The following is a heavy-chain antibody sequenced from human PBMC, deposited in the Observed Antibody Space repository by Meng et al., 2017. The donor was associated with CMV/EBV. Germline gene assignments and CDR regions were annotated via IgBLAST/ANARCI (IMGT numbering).Heavy chain of an antibody. Sequence: ASVKVSCKASGYTFTSYGISWVRQAPGQGLEWMGWISAYNGNTNYARKLQGRVTMTTDTSTSTAYMELRSLRSDDTAVYYCARGAPIFGVVIAWRGYYGMDVWGQGTTVTVSS. CDR2: ISAYNGNT. CDR3: ARGAPIFGVVIAWRGYYGMDV. J-gene: IGHJ6*02. V-gene: IGHV1-18*01. CDR1: GYTFTSYG. D-gene: IGHD3-3*01.